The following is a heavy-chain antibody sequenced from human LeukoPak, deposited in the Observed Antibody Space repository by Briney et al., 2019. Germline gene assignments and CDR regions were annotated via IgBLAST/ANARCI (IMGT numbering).Heavy chain of an antibody. Sequence: ASVKVSCKASGYTFTSYGISWVRQAPGQGLEWMGRIIPIFGTANYAQKFQGRVTITTDESTSTAYMELSSLRSEDTAVYYCARGSLVSSSWFFDYWGQGTLVTVSS. J-gene: IGHJ4*02. CDR3: ARGSLVSSSWFFDY. V-gene: IGHV1-69*05. CDR2: IIPIFGTA. D-gene: IGHD6-13*01. CDR1: GYTFTSYG.